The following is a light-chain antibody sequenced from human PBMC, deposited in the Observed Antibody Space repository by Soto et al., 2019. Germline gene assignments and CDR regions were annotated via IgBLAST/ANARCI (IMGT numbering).Light chain of an antibody. CDR3: LLYYGGVSL. CDR1: SGAVTSGHY. CDR2: DTS. Sequence: QAVVTQEPSLTVSPGGTVTLTCDSSSGAVTSGHYPYWFQQKPGQAPRTLIYDTSNKHSWTPARFSGSLLGGKAALTLSGAQPEDDADYYCLLYYGGVSLFGGGTKLTVL. J-gene: IGLJ2*01. V-gene: IGLV7-46*01.